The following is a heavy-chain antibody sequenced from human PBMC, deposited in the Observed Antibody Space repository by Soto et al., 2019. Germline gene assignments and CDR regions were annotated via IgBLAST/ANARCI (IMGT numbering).Heavy chain of an antibody. Sequence: SVKVSCKASGGTFSSYTISWVRQAPGQGLEWMGRIIPILGIANYAQKFQGRVTITADKSTSTAYMELSSLRSEDTAVYYCASGTPGDSSSWLPDFDYWGQGTLVTVS. J-gene: IGHJ4*02. V-gene: IGHV1-69*02. D-gene: IGHD6-13*01. CDR1: GGTFSSYT. CDR3: ASGTPGDSSSWLPDFDY. CDR2: IIPILGIA.